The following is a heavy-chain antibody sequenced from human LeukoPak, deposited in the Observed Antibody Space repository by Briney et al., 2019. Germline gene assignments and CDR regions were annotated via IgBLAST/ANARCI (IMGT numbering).Heavy chain of an antibody. CDR3: ATHPGGLQSGFDN. CDR2: IHPGDSDT. D-gene: IGHD5-24*01. V-gene: IGHV5-51*01. CDR1: GYSFTSYW. J-gene: IGHJ4*02. Sequence: GESLKISCKGSGYSFTSYWIGWVRQMPGKGLEYMGIIHPGDSDTRYSPSFQGQVTISVDRSSSTAYIQWSRLKASDTAMYYCATHPGGLQSGFDNWGQGTLVTVPS.